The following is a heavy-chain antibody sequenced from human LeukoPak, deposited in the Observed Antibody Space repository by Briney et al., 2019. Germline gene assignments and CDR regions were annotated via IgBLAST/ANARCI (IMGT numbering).Heavy chain of an antibody. CDR2: ISYDGSNK. V-gene: IGHV3-30*18. Sequence: GGSLRLSCAASGFAFSSYGMHWVRQAPGKGLEWVAVISYDGSNKYYADSVKGRFTISRDNSKNTLYLQMNSLRAEDTAVYYCAKGDLGYWGQGTLVTVSS. J-gene: IGHJ4*02. CDR1: GFAFSSYG. CDR3: AKGDLGY.